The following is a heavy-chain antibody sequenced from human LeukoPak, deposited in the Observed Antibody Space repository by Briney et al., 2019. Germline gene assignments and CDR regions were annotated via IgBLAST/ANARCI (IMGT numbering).Heavy chain of an antibody. D-gene: IGHD3-10*01. CDR2: IYYSGST. V-gene: IGHV4-59*06. Sequence: SETLFLTCTVSGGSISSYYWSWIRQPPGKGLEWIGYIYYSGSTYYNPSLKSRVTISVDTSKNQFSLKLSSVTAADTAVYYCARETPTVVRGGGGNYYYYYGMDVWGQGTTVTVSS. CDR3: ARETPTVVRGGGGNYYYYYGMDV. CDR1: GGSISSYY. J-gene: IGHJ6*02.